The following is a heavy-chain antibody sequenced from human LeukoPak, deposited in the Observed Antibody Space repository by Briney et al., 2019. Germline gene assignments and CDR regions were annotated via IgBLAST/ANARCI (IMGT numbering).Heavy chain of an antibody. V-gene: IGHV3-21*01. CDR2: ISSSSSYI. J-gene: IGHJ6*02. D-gene: IGHD6-19*01. Sequence: GGSLRLSCAASGFTFSSYSMNWVRQAPGKGLEWVSSISSSSSYIYYADSVKGRFTISRDNAKNSLYLQMNSLRAEDTAVYYCARELPISSGWLGDYYYYGMDVWGQGTTVTVSS. CDR1: GFTFSSYS. CDR3: ARELPISSGWLGDYYYYGMDV.